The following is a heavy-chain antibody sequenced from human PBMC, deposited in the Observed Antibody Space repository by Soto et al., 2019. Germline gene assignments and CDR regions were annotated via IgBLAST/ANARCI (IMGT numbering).Heavy chain of an antibody. CDR3: AKEGDYYGSGSYYVSDDDAFDI. V-gene: IGHV3-23*01. Sequence: GGSLRLSCAASGFTFSSYAMSWVRQAPGKGLEWVSAISGSGGSTYYADSVKGRFTISRDNSKNTLYLQMNSLRAEDTAVYYCAKEGDYYGSGSYYVSDDDAFDIWGQGTMVTVSS. CDR2: ISGSGGST. J-gene: IGHJ3*02. D-gene: IGHD3-10*01. CDR1: GFTFSSYA.